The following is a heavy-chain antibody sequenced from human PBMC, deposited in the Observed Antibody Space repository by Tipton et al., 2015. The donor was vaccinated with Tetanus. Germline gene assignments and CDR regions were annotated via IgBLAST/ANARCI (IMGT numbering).Heavy chain of an antibody. J-gene: IGHJ6*02. CDR1: GFTVSSNY. Sequence: SLRLSCAASGFTVSSNYMSWVRRAPGKGLEWVSVIYSGGSTYYADSVKGRFTISRDNSKNTLYLQMNSLRAEDTAVYYCAKDQGSSSWDFYYYYYGMDVWGQGTTVTVSS. D-gene: IGHD6-13*01. CDR3: AKDQGSSSWDFYYYYYGMDV. V-gene: IGHV3-53*01. CDR2: IYSGGST.